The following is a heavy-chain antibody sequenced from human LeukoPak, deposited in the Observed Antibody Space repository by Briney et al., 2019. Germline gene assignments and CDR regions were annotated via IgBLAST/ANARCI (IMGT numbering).Heavy chain of an antibody. CDR2: IKQDGSEK. CDR3: AGGTGMDV. Sequence: GWSLRLSCAASGVTFSSSWMSWVRQAPGKGLEWVATIKQDGSEKYYVDFVKGRFSISRDNAKNSLYLQMNNLGGDDTAVYYCAGGTGMDVWGQGTTATVSS. CDR1: GVTFSSSW. D-gene: IGHD1-1*01. J-gene: IGHJ6*02. V-gene: IGHV3-7*05.